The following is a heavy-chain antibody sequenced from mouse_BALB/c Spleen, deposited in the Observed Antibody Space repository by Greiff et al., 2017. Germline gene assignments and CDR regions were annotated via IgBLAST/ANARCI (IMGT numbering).Heavy chain of an antibody. J-gene: IGHJ4*01. D-gene: IGHD2-10*02. Sequence: DVKLVESGGGLVKPGGSLKLSCAASGFTFSSYAMSWVRQTPEKRLEWVASISSGGSTYYPDSVKGRFTISRDNARNILYLQMSSLRSEDTAMYYCARGGYGNYAMDYWGQGTSVTVSS. CDR2: ISSGGST. CDR3: ARGGYGNYAMDY. V-gene: IGHV5-6-5*01. CDR1: GFTFSSYA.